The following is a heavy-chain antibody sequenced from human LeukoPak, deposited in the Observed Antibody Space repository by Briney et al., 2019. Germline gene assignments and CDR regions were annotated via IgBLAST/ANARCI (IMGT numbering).Heavy chain of an antibody. D-gene: IGHD2-21*02. J-gene: IGHJ4*02. CDR2: ISPGDYET. Sequence: GESLKISCEGSGYSFSNYWIGWVRQMPGKGLEWMGIISPGDYETRYSPSFQGLVTISVDKSISTAYLQWSSLKASDTAMYYCAIPPGYCGNDCSFDHWGQGTLVTVSS. CDR3: AIPPGYCGNDCSFDH. CDR1: GYSFSNYW. V-gene: IGHV5-51*01.